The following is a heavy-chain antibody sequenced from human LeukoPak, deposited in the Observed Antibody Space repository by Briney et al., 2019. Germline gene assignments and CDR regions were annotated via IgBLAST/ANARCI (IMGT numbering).Heavy chain of an antibody. Sequence: ASMKVSCKASGYTFTGYYMHWVRQAPGQGLEWMGWINPNSGGTNYAQKFQGWVTMTRDTSISTAYMELSRLRSDDTAVYYCARDYSSSWYGGYNWFDPWGQGTLVTVSS. V-gene: IGHV1-2*04. CDR3: ARDYSSSWYGGYNWFDP. CDR1: GYTFTGYY. CDR2: INPNSGGT. D-gene: IGHD6-13*01. J-gene: IGHJ5*02.